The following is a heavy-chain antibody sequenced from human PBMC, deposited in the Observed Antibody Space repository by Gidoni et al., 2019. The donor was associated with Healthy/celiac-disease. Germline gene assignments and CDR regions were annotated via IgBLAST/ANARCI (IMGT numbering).Heavy chain of an antibody. Sequence: EVQLVESGGGLVQPGRSLRLSCTASGFTFGDYAMSWFRQAPGKGLEWVGFIRSKAYGGTTEYAASVKGRFTISRDDSKSIAYLQMNSLKTEDTAVYYCTRAIGGSYSRWFDPWGQGTLVTVSS. CDR3: TRAIGGSYSRWFDP. J-gene: IGHJ5*02. V-gene: IGHV3-49*03. CDR2: IRSKAYGGTT. CDR1: GFTFGDYA. D-gene: IGHD1-26*01.